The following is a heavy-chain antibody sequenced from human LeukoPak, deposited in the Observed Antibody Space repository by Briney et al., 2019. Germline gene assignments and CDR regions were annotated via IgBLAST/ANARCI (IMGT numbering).Heavy chain of an antibody. CDR1: GYTFTSSY. Sequence: ASVKVSCKASGYTFTSSYIHWVRQAPGQGLEWMGIINPSGGTTIYAQKFQGRVTMTRDTSTSTAYMELSSLRSEDTAVYYCARTVGSGSYPFDYWGQGTLVTVSS. D-gene: IGHD3-10*01. V-gene: IGHV1-46*01. J-gene: IGHJ4*02. CDR2: INPSGGTT. CDR3: ARTVGSGSYPFDY.